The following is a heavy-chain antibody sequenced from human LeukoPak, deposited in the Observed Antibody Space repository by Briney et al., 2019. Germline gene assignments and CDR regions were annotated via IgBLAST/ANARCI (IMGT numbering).Heavy chain of an antibody. V-gene: IGHV3-23*01. CDR1: GFTFSRSA. D-gene: IGHD2-21*02. CDR2: ISGSGSDT. CDR3: AKDPHDFTAY. Sequence: PGGSLRLSCAASGFTFSRSAMRWVSQAPGKGMEWVSSISGSGSDTYHADSVKGRFTISRDNFKNTLYLQMNSLRAEDTAVYYCAKDPHDFTAYWGQGTLVTVSS. J-gene: IGHJ4*02.